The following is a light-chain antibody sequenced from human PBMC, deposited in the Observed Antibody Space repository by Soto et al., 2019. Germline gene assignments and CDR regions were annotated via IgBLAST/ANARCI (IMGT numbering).Light chain of an antibody. J-gene: IGLJ1*01. CDR3: GSWDSSLSAYV. V-gene: IGLV1-51*01. Sequence: QSVLTQPPSVSAAPGQKVTISCSGSSSNIGGNSVSWYQQLPGTAPKLLIYDDNKRPSGIPDRFSGSKSGTSATLGITGLGTGDEADYYCGSWDSSLSAYVFGTGTKVTVL. CDR1: SSNIGGNS. CDR2: DDN.